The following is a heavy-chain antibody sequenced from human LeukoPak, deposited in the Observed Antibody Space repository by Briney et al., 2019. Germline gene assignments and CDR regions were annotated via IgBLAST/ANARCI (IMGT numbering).Heavy chain of an antibody. CDR3: ARDGGRSSWFGY. Sequence: ASVKVSCKVSGYTLTELSMHWVRQAPGKGLEWMGGFDPEDGETIYAQKFQGRVTMTEDTSTDTAYMELRSLRSDDTAVYYCARDGGRSSWFGYWGQGTLVTVSS. V-gene: IGHV1-24*01. CDR2: FDPEDGET. CDR1: GYTLTELS. D-gene: IGHD6-13*01. J-gene: IGHJ4*02.